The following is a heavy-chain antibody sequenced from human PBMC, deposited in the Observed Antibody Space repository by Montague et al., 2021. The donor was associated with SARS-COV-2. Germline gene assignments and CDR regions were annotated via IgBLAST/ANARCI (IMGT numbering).Heavy chain of an antibody. Sequence: SETLSLTCAVYGGSFSGYYWSWIRQPPGKGLEWIGEINHSGSTNYNPSLKSRVTISVDTSKNQFSLKLSSVTAADTAVYYCASLTLGYCSSTSCYSDWFDPWGQGTLLTVSS. D-gene: IGHD2-2*02. CDR2: INHSGST. J-gene: IGHJ5*02. CDR1: GGSFSGYY. V-gene: IGHV4-34*01. CDR3: ASLTLGYCSSTSCYSDWFDP.